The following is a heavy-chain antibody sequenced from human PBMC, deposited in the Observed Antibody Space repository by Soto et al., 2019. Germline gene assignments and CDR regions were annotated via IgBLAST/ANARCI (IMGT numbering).Heavy chain of an antibody. V-gene: IGHV4-34*01. CDR1: GGSFRSYY. CDR2: VNHTGSA. J-gene: IGHJ4*02. CDR3: ARSTIAPRLFMFPFDS. Sequence: SETLSLTCAVYGGSFRSYYWSWLRQPPGEGLEWIGQVNHTGSANYNPSLQSRVTISVDTSKNQFSLRLTSVTAADTAVYYCARSTIAPRLFMFPFDSWGQGTLVTVSS. D-gene: IGHD6-6*01.